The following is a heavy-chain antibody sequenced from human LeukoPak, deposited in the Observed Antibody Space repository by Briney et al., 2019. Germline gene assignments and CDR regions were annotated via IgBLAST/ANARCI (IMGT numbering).Heavy chain of an antibody. V-gene: IGHV1-2*02. J-gene: IGHJ4*02. CDR2: IKSNNGGT. Sequence: ASVKVSCKASGFAFTDYYVHWVRQAPRQGLEWMGCIKSNNGGTDYAQKFQGRVTMTRDTSINTAYMELSGLRSDDTALYYCASHRLNAGAQGPVVTVSS. D-gene: IGHD3-16*01. CDR3: ASHRLNA. CDR1: GFAFTDYY.